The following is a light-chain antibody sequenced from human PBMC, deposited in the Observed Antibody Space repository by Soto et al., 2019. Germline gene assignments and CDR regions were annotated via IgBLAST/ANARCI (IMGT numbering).Light chain of an antibody. J-gene: IGKJ1*01. CDR3: IQDYNYPWT. CDR1: QGIRND. Sequence: AIQMTQSPSSLSASVGDRVTITCRASQGIRNDLGWYQQKPGKAPKRLIYAASSLQSGVPSRFSGSRSGKDFTLTISSLQPEDFETYYCIQDYNYPWTFGQGTKVEIK. CDR2: AAS. V-gene: IGKV1-6*01.